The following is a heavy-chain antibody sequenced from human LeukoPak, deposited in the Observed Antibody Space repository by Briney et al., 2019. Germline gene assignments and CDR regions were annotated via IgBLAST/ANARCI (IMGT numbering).Heavy chain of an antibody. Sequence: GRSLRLSCAASGFTFSSYGMHWVRQAPGKGLEWVGFIRSKAYGGTTEYAASAKGRFTISRDDSKSIAYLQMNSLKTEDTAVYYCTREVEYFQHWGQGTLVTVSS. J-gene: IGHJ1*01. CDR3: TREVEYFQH. V-gene: IGHV3-49*04. CDR2: IRSKAYGGTT. CDR1: GFTFSSYG.